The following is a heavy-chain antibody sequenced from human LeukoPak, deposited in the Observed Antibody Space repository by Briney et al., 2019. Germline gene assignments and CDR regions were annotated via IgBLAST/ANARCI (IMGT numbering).Heavy chain of an antibody. Sequence: STETLSLTCTVSGGSISTFYWSWIRQPPGKGLEWIGYIYYSGITNYNPSLKSRVTISVDTSKNQFSLKLSSVTAADTAVYYCARQGSGSRAAFDYLGQGTLVTVSS. J-gene: IGHJ4*02. CDR2: IYYSGIT. CDR3: ARQGSGSRAAFDY. CDR1: GGSISTFY. D-gene: IGHD1-26*01. V-gene: IGHV4-59*08.